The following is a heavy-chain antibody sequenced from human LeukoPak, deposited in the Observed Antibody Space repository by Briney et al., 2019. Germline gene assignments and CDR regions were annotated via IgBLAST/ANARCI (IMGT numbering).Heavy chain of an antibody. D-gene: IGHD5-12*01. Sequence: XXXGTFSXXGISWVRQAPGQGLEWMGGIIPIFGRANYAQKFQGRVTITADKSTSTAYMELRRLRLRDRAGDVCASXGGWPRGYYYMDGWGEGTTVTISS. J-gene: IGHJ6*03. CDR3: ASXGGWPRGYYYMDG. CDR1: XGTFSXXG. V-gene: IGHV1-69*06. CDR2: IIPIFGRA.